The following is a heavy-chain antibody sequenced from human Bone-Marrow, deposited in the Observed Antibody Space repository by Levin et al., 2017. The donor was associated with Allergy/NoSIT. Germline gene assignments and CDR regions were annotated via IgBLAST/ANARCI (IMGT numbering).Heavy chain of an antibody. J-gene: IGHJ5*01. CDR1: GFTFRNYA. CDR2: VSYDGTKI. D-gene: IGHD2-2*01. Sequence: SCAASGFTFRNYAMHWVRQTPGTGLEWVALVSYDGTKIDYADSVKGRFIISRDNSNNRVYLQMSNLRAEDTALYYCARDGCSSTSCYFNSWGQGSLVTVAT. CDR3: ARDGCSSTSCYFNS. V-gene: IGHV3-30*04.